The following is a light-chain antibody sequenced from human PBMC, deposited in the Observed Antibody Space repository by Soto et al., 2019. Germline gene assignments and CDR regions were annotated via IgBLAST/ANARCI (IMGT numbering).Light chain of an antibody. CDR2: GAT. CDR1: QSVSSN. J-gene: IGKJ1*01. CDR3: QQYNNWKT. Sequence: EIVMTQTPATLSVSPGERATLSCRASQSVSSNLAWYQQKPGQAPRLVIYGATTRATGIPGRFSGSGSGTEFTLTISSLQSEDTAVYYCQQYNNWKTFGQGTKVEIK. V-gene: IGKV3-15*01.